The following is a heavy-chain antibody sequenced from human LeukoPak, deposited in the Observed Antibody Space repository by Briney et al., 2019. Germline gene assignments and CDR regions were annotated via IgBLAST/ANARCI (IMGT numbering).Heavy chain of an antibody. CDR2: ISGSGGST. J-gene: IGHJ4*02. CDR1: GVTFSDFW. CDR3: AKPYNYDYVWGSYRYPLDY. D-gene: IGHD3-16*02. Sequence: GGSLRLSCEASGVTFSDFWMTWVRQAPGKGLEWVSAISGSGGSTYYADSVKGRFTISRDNSKNTLYLQMNSLRAEDTAVYYCAKPYNYDYVWGSYRYPLDYWGQGTLVTVSS. V-gene: IGHV3-23*01.